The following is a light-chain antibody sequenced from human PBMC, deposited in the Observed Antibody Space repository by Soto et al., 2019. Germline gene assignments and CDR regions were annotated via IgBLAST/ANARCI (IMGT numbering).Light chain of an antibody. CDR2: GAS. Sequence: EIVLTQSPGTLSLSPGERATLSCRASQSVASNFLAWYQQKPGQSPRLLIYGASSRATGLPDRFNGEGSGTDFTLTISRLEPEDFAVYYCQQYGSSPWTFGQGTTVEIK. CDR1: QSVASNF. CDR3: QQYGSSPWT. J-gene: IGKJ1*01. V-gene: IGKV3-20*01.